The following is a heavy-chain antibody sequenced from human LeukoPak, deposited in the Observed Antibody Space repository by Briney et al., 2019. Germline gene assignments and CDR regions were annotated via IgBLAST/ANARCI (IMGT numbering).Heavy chain of an antibody. Sequence: GGSLRPSCAASGFTFSSYAMSWVRQAPGKGLEWVSAISGSGGSTYYADSVKGRFTISRDNSKNTLYLQMNSLRAEDTAVYYCAKGALYYYDSSGYYYYWGQGTLVTVSS. V-gene: IGHV3-23*01. CDR2: ISGSGGST. CDR1: GFTFSSYA. CDR3: AKGALYYYDSSGYYYY. D-gene: IGHD3-22*01. J-gene: IGHJ4*02.